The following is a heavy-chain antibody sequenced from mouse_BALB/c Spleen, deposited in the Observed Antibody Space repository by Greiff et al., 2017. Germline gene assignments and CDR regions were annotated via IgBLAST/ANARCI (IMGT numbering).Heavy chain of an antibody. D-gene: IGHD1-1*01. Sequence: EVQLQESGPGLVKPSQSLSLTCSVTGYSITSGYYWNWIRQFPGNKLEWMGYISYDGSNNYNPSLKNRISITRDTSKNQFFLKLNSVTTEDTATYYCARELQVDYYAMDYWGQGTSVTVSS. CDR2: ISYDGSN. V-gene: IGHV3-6*02. CDR1: GYSITSGYY. CDR3: ARELQVDYYAMDY. J-gene: IGHJ4*01.